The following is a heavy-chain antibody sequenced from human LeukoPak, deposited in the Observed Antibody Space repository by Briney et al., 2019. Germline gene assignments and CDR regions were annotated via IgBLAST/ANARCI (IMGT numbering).Heavy chain of an antibody. CDR3: ARHIVVVSTPADWFDP. V-gene: IGHV4-39*01. Sequence: SETLSLTCTVSGGSISSSSYYWGWIRQPPGRGLEWIGSIYYSGSTYYNPSLKSRVTISVATSKNQFSLKLSSVSAADTAVYYCARHIVVVSTPADWFDPWGQGTLVTVSS. CDR2: IYYSGST. J-gene: IGHJ5*02. D-gene: IGHD2-21*01. CDR1: GGSISSSSYY.